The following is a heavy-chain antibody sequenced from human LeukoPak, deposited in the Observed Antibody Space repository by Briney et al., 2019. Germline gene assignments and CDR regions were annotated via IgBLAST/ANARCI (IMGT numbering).Heavy chain of an antibody. Sequence: GASLRLSCAASGFTFSSYGMHWVRQAPGKGLEWVAVISYNGNKKYYADFVKGRFTISRDNSKNTLYLQMNSLRAEDTAVYYCTKERVAAPTAEDAFESWGQGTMVTVSS. CDR2: ISYNGNKK. J-gene: IGHJ3*02. CDR3: TKERVAAPTAEDAFES. CDR1: GFTFSSYG. D-gene: IGHD3-3*01. V-gene: IGHV3-30*18.